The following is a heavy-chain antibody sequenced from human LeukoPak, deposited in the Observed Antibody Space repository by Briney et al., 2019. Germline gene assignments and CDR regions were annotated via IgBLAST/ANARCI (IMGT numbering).Heavy chain of an antibody. D-gene: IGHD2-2*01. Sequence: SETLSLTCAVYGGSFSGYYWSWIRQPPGKGLEWIGEINHSGSTNYNPSLKSQVTISVDTSKNQFSLKLSSVTAADTAVYYCARAPGYCSSTSCVIDYWGQGTLVTVSS. V-gene: IGHV4-34*01. J-gene: IGHJ4*02. CDR3: ARAPGYCSSTSCVIDY. CDR1: GGSFSGYY. CDR2: INHSGST.